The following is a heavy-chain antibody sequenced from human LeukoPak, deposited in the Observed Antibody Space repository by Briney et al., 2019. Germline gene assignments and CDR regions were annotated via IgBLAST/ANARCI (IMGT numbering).Heavy chain of an antibody. CDR1: GGSISGYY. CDR3: ARVGYSYGLDY. CDR2: IHYSGST. D-gene: IGHD5-18*01. Sequence: PSETLSLTCTVSGGSISGYYWSWIRQPPGKGLEWIGYIHYSGSTNYNPSLKSRVIISVDTSKNQFSLNLRSVTAADTAVYYCARVGYSYGLDYWGQGTLVTVSS. V-gene: IGHV4-59*01. J-gene: IGHJ4*02.